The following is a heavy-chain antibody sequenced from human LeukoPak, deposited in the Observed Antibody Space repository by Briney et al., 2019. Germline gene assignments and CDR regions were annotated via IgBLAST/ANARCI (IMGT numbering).Heavy chain of an antibody. V-gene: IGHV1-8*03. CDR2: MNPNSGNT. CDR1: GYTFTSYD. Sequence: ASVKVSCKASGYTFTSYDINWVRQATGQGLEWMGWMNPNSGNTGYAQKFQGRDTITRNTSISTAYMELSSLRSEDTAVYYCARTQRRGYSYGYHYWDQGTLVTVSS. J-gene: IGHJ4*02. CDR3: ARTQRRGYSYGYHY. D-gene: IGHD5-18*01.